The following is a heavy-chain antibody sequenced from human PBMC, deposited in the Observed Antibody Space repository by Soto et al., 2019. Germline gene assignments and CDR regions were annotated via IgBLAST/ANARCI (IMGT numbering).Heavy chain of an antibody. J-gene: IGHJ4*02. CDR1: GYTFTSYG. CDR3: ARAKYVAVPAAMSAISEAYDY. CDR2: ISAYNGNT. Sequence: ASVKVSCKASGYTFTSYGISWVRQAPGQGLEWMGWISAYNGNTNYAQKLQGRVTMTTDTSTSTAYMELRSLRSDDTAVYYCARAKYVAVPAAMSAISEAYDYWGQGTLVTVSS. V-gene: IGHV1-18*01. D-gene: IGHD2-2*01.